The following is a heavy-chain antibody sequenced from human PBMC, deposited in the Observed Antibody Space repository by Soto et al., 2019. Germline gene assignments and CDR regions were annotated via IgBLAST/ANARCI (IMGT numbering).Heavy chain of an antibody. CDR1: GFTFSSYG. D-gene: IGHD4-17*01. CDR2: IWYDGSKK. V-gene: IGHV3-33*01. J-gene: IGHJ4*02. Sequence: QVQLVESGGGVVQPGKSLRLSCAASGFTFSSYGMHWVRQAPGKGLEWVAVIWYDGSKKYYADAVKGRFTISRDNSKNTLYRQMNSVRAEDSAGYYCARGYGGYSLGFDYWGQGTLVTVSS. CDR3: ARGYGGYSLGFDY.